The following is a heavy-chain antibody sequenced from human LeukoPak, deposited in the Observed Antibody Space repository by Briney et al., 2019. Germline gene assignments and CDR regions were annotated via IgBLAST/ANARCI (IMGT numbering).Heavy chain of an antibody. CDR3: ARATRISADGTFYFDY. V-gene: IGHV6-1*01. D-gene: IGHD6-25*01. J-gene: IGHJ4*02. CDR1: GDSVSSNSAT. Sequence: SQTLSLTCAISGDSVSSNSATWNWIRQSPSRGLEWLGRTYYRSKWYNDYAVSVKSGITINPDTSRNQFSLQLNSVTPEDTAVYYCARATRISADGTFYFDYWGQGTLVTVSS. CDR2: TYYRSKWYN.